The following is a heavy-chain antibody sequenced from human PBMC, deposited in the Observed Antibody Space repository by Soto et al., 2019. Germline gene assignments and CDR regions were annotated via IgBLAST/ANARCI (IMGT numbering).Heavy chain of an antibody. J-gene: IGHJ4*02. V-gene: IGHV3-11*05. CDR3: ASEASEGDSPY. D-gene: IGHD2-21*02. CDR2: ISGSSSYT. CDR1: GFTLNDYY. Sequence: QVQLVESGGGLVKPGGSLRLSCAASGFTLNDYYMSWIRQAPGKGLEWVSYISGSSSYTNYADSVKGRFTITRDNAKKSLYLHMIRLRVEDTAVYYCASEASEGDSPYWGQGALVTVSS.